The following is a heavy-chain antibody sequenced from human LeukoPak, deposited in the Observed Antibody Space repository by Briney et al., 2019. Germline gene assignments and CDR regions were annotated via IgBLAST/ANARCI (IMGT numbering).Heavy chain of an antibody. CDR3: ARSGAGYDFWSGYFDY. Sequence: SETLSLTCAVYGGSFSGYYWSWIRQPPGKGLEWIGEINHSGSTNYNPSLKSRVTISVDTSKNQFSLKLGSVTAADTAVYYCARSGAGYDFWSGYFDYWGQGTLVAVSS. D-gene: IGHD3-3*01. V-gene: IGHV4-34*01. CDR2: INHSGST. CDR1: GGSFSGYY. J-gene: IGHJ4*02.